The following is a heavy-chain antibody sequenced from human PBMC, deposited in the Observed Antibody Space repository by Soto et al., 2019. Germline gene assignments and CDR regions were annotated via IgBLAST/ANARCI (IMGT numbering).Heavy chain of an antibody. D-gene: IGHD2-2*01. CDR2: INHRGNT. J-gene: IGHJ6*02. V-gene: IGHV4-34*01. CDR1: DAYFGSHY. CDR3: AVPYQYFSATSCEDSHYLYGMHV. Sequence: SKPWSLARAGWDAYFGSHYRSWFPERPRKELEWIGEINHRGNTNYNPSLKSRVTISVDTSKNQFSLKLSSVTAADTAVYYCAVPYQYFSATSCEDSHYLYGMHVWGQGNPVT.